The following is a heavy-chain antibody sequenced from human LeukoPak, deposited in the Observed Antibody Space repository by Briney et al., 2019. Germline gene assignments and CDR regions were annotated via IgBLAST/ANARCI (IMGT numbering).Heavy chain of an antibody. V-gene: IGHV1-46*01. D-gene: IGHD1-26*01. CDR2: INPSGGST. CDR3: ARSLTGATHFDY. CDR1: GYTFTGYY. Sequence: ASVKVSCKASGYTFTGYYMHWVRQAPGQGLEWMGIINPSGGSTSYAQKFQGRVTMTRDTSTSTVYMELSSLRSEDTAVYYCARSLTGATHFDYWGQGTLVTVSS. J-gene: IGHJ4*02.